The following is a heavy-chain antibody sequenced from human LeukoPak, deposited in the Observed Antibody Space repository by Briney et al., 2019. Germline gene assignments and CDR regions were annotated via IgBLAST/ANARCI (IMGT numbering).Heavy chain of an antibody. CDR2: ISRGGSPI. J-gene: IGHJ4*02. V-gene: IGHV3-48*03. D-gene: IGHD1-1*01. Sequence: GGSLRLSCTASGFTFSSYEMNWVRQAPGKGLEWVSSISRGGSPIYYADSVKGRFTTSRDNAKKSLFLQMNSLRAEDTAVYYCTRISWRGKIYWGQGTLVSVSS. CDR3: TRISWRGKIY. CDR1: GFTFSSYE.